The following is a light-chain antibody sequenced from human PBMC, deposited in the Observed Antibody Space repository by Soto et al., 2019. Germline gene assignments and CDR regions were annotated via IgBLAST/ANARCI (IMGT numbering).Light chain of an antibody. V-gene: IGKV3-11*01. CDR2: DGS. J-gene: IGKJ3*01. CDR1: QNLHSF. Sequence: EIVLTQSPATLSVSPGERVTLSCRASQNLHSFLNWYQQRPGQAPRPLIYDGSKRPAGVPDRISGDGSGTDYTLTISSLEPEDFAFYYCQQYFNWPLTWTFGPGTKVQIK. CDR3: QQYFNWPLTWT.